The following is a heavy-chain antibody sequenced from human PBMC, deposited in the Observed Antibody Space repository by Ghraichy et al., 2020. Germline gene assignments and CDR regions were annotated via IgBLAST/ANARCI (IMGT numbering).Heavy chain of an antibody. V-gene: IGHV1-46*03. J-gene: IGHJ6*02. CDR2: INPSGGST. D-gene: IGHD2-2*01. Sequence: ASVKVSCKASGYTFTSYYMHWVRQAPGQGLEWMGIINPSGGSTSYAQKFQGRVTMTRDTSTSTVYMELSSLRSEDTAVYYCAREDIVVVPAAISYYYYYYYGMDVWGQGTTVTVSS. CDR3: AREDIVVVPAAISYYYYYYYGMDV. CDR1: GYTFTSYY.